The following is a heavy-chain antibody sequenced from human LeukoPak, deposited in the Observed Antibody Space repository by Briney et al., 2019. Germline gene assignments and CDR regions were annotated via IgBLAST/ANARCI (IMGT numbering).Heavy chain of an antibody. D-gene: IGHD1-26*01. V-gene: IGHV3-33*08. CDR3: ARVGDLRSGGDYGMDV. CDR2: IWYDGSNK. Sequence: GGSLRLSCAASGFTFSSYGMHWVRQAPGKGLVWVAVIWYDGSNKYYADSVKGRFTISRDNSKNTLYLQMNSLRAEDTAVYYCARVGDLRSGGDYGMDVWGQGTTVTVSS. J-gene: IGHJ6*02. CDR1: GFTFSSYG.